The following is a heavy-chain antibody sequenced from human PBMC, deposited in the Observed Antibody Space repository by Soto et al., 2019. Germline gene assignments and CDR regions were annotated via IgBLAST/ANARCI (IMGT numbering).Heavy chain of an antibody. D-gene: IGHD3-10*02. Sequence: SETLSLTCTVSGGSISGYYWSWIRQPPGKGLEWIGYMYYSGSTNYNPSLKSRVTMSADTSKNQFSLKLTSVTAADTAVYYCASDMSYYYGMDVWGQGTTVTVSS. V-gene: IGHV4-59*01. CDR1: GGSISGYY. J-gene: IGHJ6*02. CDR2: MYYSGST. CDR3: ASDMSYYYGMDV.